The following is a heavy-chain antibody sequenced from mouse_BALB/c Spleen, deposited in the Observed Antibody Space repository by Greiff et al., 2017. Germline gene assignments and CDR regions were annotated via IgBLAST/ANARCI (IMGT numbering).Heavy chain of an antibody. D-gene: IGHD2-14*01. J-gene: IGHJ2*01. CDR2: ISNLAYSI. CDR1: GFTFSDYG. V-gene: IGHV5-15*02. Sequence: VQLKESGGGLVQPGGSRKLSCAASGFTFSDYGMAWVRQAPGKGPEWVAFISNLAYSIYYADTVTGRFTISRENAKNTLYLEMSSLRSEDTAMYYCARNRNDYFDYWGQGTTLTVSS. CDR3: ARNRNDYFDY.